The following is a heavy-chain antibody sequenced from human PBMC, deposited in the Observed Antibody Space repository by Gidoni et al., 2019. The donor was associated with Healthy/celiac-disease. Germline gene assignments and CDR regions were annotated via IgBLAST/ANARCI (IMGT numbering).Heavy chain of an antibody. CDR1: GYTFTSYD. V-gene: IGHV1-8*01. D-gene: IGHD6-13*01. CDR2: MNPNSGNT. J-gene: IGHJ4*02. Sequence: QVQLVQSGAEVKKPGASVKVSCKASGYTFTSYDINWVRQATGQGLEWMGWMNPNSGNTGYAQKFQGRVTMTRNTSISTAYMELSSLRSEDTAVYYCARGPILRSSWYTQYDYWGQGTLVTVSS. CDR3: ARGPILRSSWYTQYDY.